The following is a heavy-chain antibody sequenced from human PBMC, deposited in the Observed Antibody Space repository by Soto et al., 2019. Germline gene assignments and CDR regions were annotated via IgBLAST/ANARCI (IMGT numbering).Heavy chain of an antibody. D-gene: IGHD2-2*01. CDR1: GFTFSSYA. J-gene: IGHJ5*02. V-gene: IGHV3-23*01. Sequence: EVQLLESGGGLVQPGGSLRLSCAASGFTFSSYAMSWVRQAPGKGLEWVSAISGSGGSTYYADSVKGRFTISRDNSKNTLYLQMNSLRAEDTAVYYCAKDGGYCSSTSCFNWFDPWGHGTLVTVSS. CDR2: ISGSGGST. CDR3: AKDGGYCSSTSCFNWFDP.